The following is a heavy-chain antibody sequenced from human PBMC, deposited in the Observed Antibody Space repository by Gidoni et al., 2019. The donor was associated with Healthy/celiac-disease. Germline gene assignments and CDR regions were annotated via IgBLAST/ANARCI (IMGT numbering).Heavy chain of an antibody. Sequence: QVQLVQSGAEVKKPGSSVKVSCKASGGTFSSYAISWVRQAPGQGLGWMGGIIPIFGTANYAQKFQGRVTITADESTSTAYMELSSLRSEDTAVYYCARIAHITIFGVVPGYGMDVWGQGTTVTVSS. J-gene: IGHJ6*02. V-gene: IGHV1-69*01. D-gene: IGHD3-3*01. CDR1: GGTFSSYA. CDR3: ARIAHITIFGVVPGYGMDV. CDR2: IIPIFGTA.